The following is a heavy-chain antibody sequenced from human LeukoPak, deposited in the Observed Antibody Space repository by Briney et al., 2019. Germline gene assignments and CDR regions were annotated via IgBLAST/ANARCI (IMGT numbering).Heavy chain of an antibody. CDR3: ARGNYYGMDV. CDR1: ESTFSKFW. J-gene: IGHJ6*02. Sequence: EGSLRLSCAASESTFSKFWMHWVRQAPGKGLVWVSGINRDGSTTTYADSVKGRFTVSRDNAKNTLYLQMNSLRAEDTAVYYCARGNYYGMDVWCQGTTVTVSS. CDR2: INRDGSTT. V-gene: IGHV3-74*03. D-gene: IGHD2/OR15-2a*01.